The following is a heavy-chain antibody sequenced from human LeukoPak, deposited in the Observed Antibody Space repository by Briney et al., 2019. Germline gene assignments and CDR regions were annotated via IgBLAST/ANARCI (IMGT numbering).Heavy chain of an antibody. V-gene: IGHV3-21*01. CDR1: GFIFSSYS. J-gene: IGHJ6*03. CDR2: VSSSSSYI. D-gene: IGHD3-9*01. CDR3: ANNVVDILTGYYLNYYYYYMDV. Sequence: GGSLRLSCAASGFIFSSYSMNWVRQAPGKGLEWVSSVSSSSSYIYFADSVKGRFTISRDNAKNTLYLQMNSLRAEDTAVYYCANNVVDILTGYYLNYYYYYMDVWGKGTTVTISS.